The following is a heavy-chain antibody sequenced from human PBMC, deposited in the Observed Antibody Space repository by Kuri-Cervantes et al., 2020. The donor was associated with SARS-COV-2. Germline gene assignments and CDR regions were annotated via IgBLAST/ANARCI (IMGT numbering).Heavy chain of an antibody. CDR3: ARDLLTQGWFDP. D-gene: IGHD1-26*01. CDR2: ISSSSSYI. J-gene: IGHJ5*02. V-gene: IGHV3-21*01. CDR1: DFTFSSYS. Sequence: GGFLRLSCAASDFTFSSYSMNWVRQAPGKGLEWVSSISSSSSYIYYADSVKGRFTISRDNAKNSLYLQMNSLRAEDTAVYYCARDLLTQGWFDPWGQGTLVTVSS.